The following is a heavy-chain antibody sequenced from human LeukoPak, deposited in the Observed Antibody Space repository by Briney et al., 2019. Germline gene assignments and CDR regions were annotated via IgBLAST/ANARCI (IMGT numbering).Heavy chain of an antibody. Sequence: SETLSLTCTVSGGSISSYYWSWIRQPPGKGLEWIGYIYYSGSTNYNPSLKSRVTISVDTSKNQFSLELSSVTAADTAVYYCARHGYSGYFRWGQGTLVTVSS. CDR1: GGSISSYY. D-gene: IGHD5-12*01. J-gene: IGHJ4*02. CDR3: ARHGYSGYFR. V-gene: IGHV4-59*01. CDR2: IYYSGST.